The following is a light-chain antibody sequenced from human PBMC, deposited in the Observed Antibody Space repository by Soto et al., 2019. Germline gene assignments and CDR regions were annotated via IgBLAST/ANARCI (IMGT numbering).Light chain of an antibody. CDR2: GAF. Sequence: EIVITQSPVTLSVSPGERATLSCRASQIVRSNLAWYQQKPGQAPNLLIYGAFTRATGIPARFSGTGSGTEFTLTISSLQSEDFALYYCQQYNDWPLTFGQGTKVDIK. CDR1: QIVRSN. V-gene: IGKV3-15*01. CDR3: QQYNDWPLT. J-gene: IGKJ1*01.